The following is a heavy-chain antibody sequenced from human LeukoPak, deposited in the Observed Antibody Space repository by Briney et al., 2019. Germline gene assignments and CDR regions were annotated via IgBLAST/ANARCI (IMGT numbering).Heavy chain of an antibody. CDR1: GGSFSGYY. Sequence: SETLSLTCAVYGGSFSGYYWSWIRQPPGKGLEWIGSIYYSGSTYYNPSLKSRVTISVDTSKNQFSLKLSSVTAADTAVYYCARWNAAYYDILTGPPLDFDYWGQGTLVTVSS. V-gene: IGHV4-34*01. D-gene: IGHD3-9*01. CDR2: IYYSGST. CDR3: ARWNAAYYDILTGPPLDFDY. J-gene: IGHJ4*02.